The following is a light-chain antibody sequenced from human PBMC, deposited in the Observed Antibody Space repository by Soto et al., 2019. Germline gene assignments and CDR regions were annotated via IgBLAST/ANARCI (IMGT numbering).Light chain of an antibody. V-gene: IGKV3-15*01. CDR3: QQYNIWPPHT. CDR2: GAS. CDR1: QRVSSN. J-gene: IGKJ2*01. Sequence: EVEMTQSPATVSVSPGERVTLSCRASQRVSSNVAWYQQKPGQAPRVLIFGASTRATGTPARFSGSGSGTEFTLTISSLQPEDFAVYYCQQYNIWPPHTFGQGTKVDTK.